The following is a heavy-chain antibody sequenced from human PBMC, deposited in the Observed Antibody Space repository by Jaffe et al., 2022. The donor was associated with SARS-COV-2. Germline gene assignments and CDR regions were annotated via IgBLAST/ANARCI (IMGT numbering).Heavy chain of an antibody. Sequence: EVQLLESGGGLVQPGGSLRLSCVASGFYFRDSAMTWVRQTPGKGLDWVSLISSDGASTFYADSVKGRFTISRDDSKDTLYLHMNSLRAEDTAVYYCTRDIEVSYWGQGAPVTVSP. CDR2: ISSDGAST. J-gene: IGHJ4*02. V-gene: IGHV3-23*01. CDR3: TRDIEVSY. CDR1: GFYFRDSA. D-gene: IGHD1-26*01.